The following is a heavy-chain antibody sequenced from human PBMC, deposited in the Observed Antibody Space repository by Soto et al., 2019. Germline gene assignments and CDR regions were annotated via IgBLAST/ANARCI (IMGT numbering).Heavy chain of an antibody. D-gene: IGHD3-3*01. CDR2: IIPIFGTE. J-gene: IGHJ6*02. CDR1: GVTFSSYA. Sequence: QVQLVQSGAEVKKPGSSVKVSCKASGVTFSSYAISWVRQAPGQGLEWMGGIIPIFGTENYAQKFQGRVTITADKSTSTAYMELSSLRSEDTAVYYCARDRDNITIFVRYYYGMDVWGQGTTVTVSS. CDR3: ARDRDNITIFVRYYYGMDV. V-gene: IGHV1-69*06.